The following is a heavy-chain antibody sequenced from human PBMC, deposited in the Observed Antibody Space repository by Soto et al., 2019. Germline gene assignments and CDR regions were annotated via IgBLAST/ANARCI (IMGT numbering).Heavy chain of an antibody. CDR2: IWYDGSNK. CDR1: GFTFSSYG. J-gene: IGHJ6*03. D-gene: IGHD2-2*01. Sequence: GGSLRLSCAASGFTFSSYGMHWVRQAPGKGLEWVAVIWYDGSNKYYADSVKGRFTISRDNSKNTLYLQMNSLRAEDTAVYYCARENIVVVPAAMMRYYYMDVWGKGTTVTVSS. V-gene: IGHV3-33*01. CDR3: ARENIVVVPAAMMRYYYMDV.